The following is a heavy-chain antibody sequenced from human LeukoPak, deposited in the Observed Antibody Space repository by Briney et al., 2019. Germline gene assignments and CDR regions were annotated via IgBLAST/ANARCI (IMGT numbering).Heavy chain of an antibody. V-gene: IGHV1-2*02. Sequence: ASVKVSCKASGYTFTGYYMHWVRQAPGQGLEWMGWINPNSGGTNFAQKFQGRVTMTRDTSISTAYMELSRLRSGDTAVYYCARGGYSYGFRFAFDIWGQGTMVTVSS. CDR3: ARGGYSYGFRFAFDI. CDR2: INPNSGGT. D-gene: IGHD5-18*01. J-gene: IGHJ3*02. CDR1: GYTFTGYY.